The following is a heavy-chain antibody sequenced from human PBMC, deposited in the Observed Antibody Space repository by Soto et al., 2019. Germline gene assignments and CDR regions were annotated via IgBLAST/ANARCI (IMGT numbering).Heavy chain of an antibody. V-gene: IGHV3-23*01. Sequence: EVQLLESGGGLAQPVGSLRLSCAASGFTFSSYAMNWVRQAPGKGLEWVSGIGISGASTYYADSVKGRFTISRDNSKNTLYLQMSSLRAEDTAVYYSAKATSSSHTSDAFDIWGQGTVVTVSS. J-gene: IGHJ3*02. CDR3: AKATSSSHTSDAFDI. CDR1: GFTFSSYA. D-gene: IGHD6-13*01. CDR2: IGISGAST.